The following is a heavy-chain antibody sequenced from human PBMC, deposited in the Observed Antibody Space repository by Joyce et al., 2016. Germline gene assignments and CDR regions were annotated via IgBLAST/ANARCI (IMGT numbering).Heavy chain of an antibody. J-gene: IGHJ4*02. D-gene: IGHD3-22*01. CDR1: GFTFTQYS. CDR2: ITSSSYI. V-gene: IGHV3-21*01. CDR3: ARFRYSDTSGPDY. Sequence: EVQLVESGGGLVKPGGSLRLSCAASGFTFTQYSMHWVRQAPGKGLEWVSSITSSSYIFYAESVKGRFTISRDNANNSLSLQMKSLRAEDTAVYYCARFRYSDTSGPDYWGQGTLVTVSS.